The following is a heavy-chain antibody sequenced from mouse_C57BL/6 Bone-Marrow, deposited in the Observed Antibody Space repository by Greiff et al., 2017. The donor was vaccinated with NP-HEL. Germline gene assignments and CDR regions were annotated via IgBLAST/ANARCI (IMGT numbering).Heavy chain of an antibody. J-gene: IGHJ2*01. D-gene: IGHD1-1*01. CDR3: ARVYYGSSLFDY. CDR2: ISYDGSN. CDR1: GYSITSGYY. V-gene: IGHV3-6*01. Sequence: DVHLVESGPGLVKPSQSLSLTCSVTGYSITSGYYWNWIRQFPGNKLEWMGYISYDGSNNYNPSLKNRISITRDTSKNQFFLKLNSVTTEDTATYYCARVYYGSSLFDYWGQGTTLTVSS.